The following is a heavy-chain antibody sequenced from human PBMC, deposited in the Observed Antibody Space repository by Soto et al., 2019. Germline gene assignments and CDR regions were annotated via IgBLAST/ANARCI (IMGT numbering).Heavy chain of an antibody. CDR2: ISGSGGST. CDR3: ASEWLRFQGPFDY. J-gene: IGHJ4*02. D-gene: IGHD5-12*01. V-gene: IGHV3-23*01. CDR1: GFTFSRYA. Sequence: GGSLRLSCAASGFTFSRYAMSWVRQAPGKGLEWVSAISGSGGSTYYADSVKGRFTISRDNSKNTLYLQMNSLRAEDTAVYYCASEWLRFQGPFDYWGQGTLVTVSS.